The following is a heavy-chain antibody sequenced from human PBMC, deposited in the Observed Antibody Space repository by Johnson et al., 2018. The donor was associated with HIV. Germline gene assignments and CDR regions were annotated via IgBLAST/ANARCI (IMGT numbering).Heavy chain of an antibody. CDR2: ISYDGSNK. V-gene: IGHV3-30*14. Sequence: QVQLVESGGGLVQPGGSLRLSCAASGFTFSSYAMHWVRQAPGKGLEWVAVISYDGSNKYYADSVKGRFTISRDNSKNPLYLQMNSLRVEDTAVYYCARDRGLDAFDIWGQGTMVTVSS. CDR3: ARDRGLDAFDI. J-gene: IGHJ3*02. D-gene: IGHD3-10*01. CDR1: GFTFSSYA.